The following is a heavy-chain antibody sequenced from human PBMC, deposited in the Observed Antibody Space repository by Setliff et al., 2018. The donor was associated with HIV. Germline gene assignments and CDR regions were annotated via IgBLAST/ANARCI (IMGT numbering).Heavy chain of an antibody. J-gene: IGHJ2*01. CDR3: ARDDHYYDMGSILSDWFFDL. Sequence: SVKVSCKTSGVSFSNYAISWVRQAPGQGLEWVGGIIPMFGTTNYAQKFQGIVTITADESTSTAYMELRSLRSEDTAVYYCARDDHYYDMGSILSDWFFDLWDRGTLVTVSS. V-gene: IGHV1-69*13. CDR2: IIPMFGTT. D-gene: IGHD3-22*01. CDR1: GVSFSNYA.